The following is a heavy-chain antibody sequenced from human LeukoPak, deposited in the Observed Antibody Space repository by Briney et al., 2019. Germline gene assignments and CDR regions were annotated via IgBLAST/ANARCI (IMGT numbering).Heavy chain of an antibody. J-gene: IGHJ4*02. CDR1: GGSISSYY. V-gene: IGHV4-59*01. Sequence: SETLSLTCTVSGGSISSYYWSWIRQPPGKGLEWIGYIYYSGITRYYPSLKSRVTISLDTSKNQFSLKLSSVTAADTAVYYCARDRGSSPDYFDYWGQGTLVTVSS. CDR3: ARDRGSSPDYFDY. D-gene: IGHD6-6*01. CDR2: IYYSGIT.